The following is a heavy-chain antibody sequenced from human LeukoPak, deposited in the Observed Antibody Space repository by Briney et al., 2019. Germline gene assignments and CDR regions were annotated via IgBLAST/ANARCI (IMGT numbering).Heavy chain of an antibody. CDR1: GYTFTGYY. Sequence: GASVKVSCKASGYTFTGYYIHWVRQAPGQGLEWMGWINPSSGGTDYAQKFQGRVTMTRDTSISTVYLELSRLRSDDTAVYYCARGPYDFWSGYSDYWGQGTLVTVSS. CDR3: ARGPYDFWSGYSDY. CDR2: INPSSGGT. J-gene: IGHJ4*02. D-gene: IGHD3-3*01. V-gene: IGHV1-2*02.